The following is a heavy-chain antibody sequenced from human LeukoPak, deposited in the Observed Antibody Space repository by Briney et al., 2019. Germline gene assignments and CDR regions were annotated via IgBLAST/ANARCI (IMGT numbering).Heavy chain of an antibody. CDR3: ARGLRYYGSGSYLY. Sequence: ASVKVSCKASGYTFTGYYMHWVRQAPGQGLEWMGWMNPNSGNTGYAQKFQGRVTMTRNTSISTAYMELSSLRSEDTAVYYCARGLRYYGSGSYLYWGQGTLVTVSS. V-gene: IGHV1-8*02. D-gene: IGHD3-10*01. CDR1: GYTFTGYY. J-gene: IGHJ4*02. CDR2: MNPNSGNT.